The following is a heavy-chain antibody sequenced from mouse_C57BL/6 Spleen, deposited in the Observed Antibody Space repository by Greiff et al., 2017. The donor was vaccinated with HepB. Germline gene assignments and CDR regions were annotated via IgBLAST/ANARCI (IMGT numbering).Heavy chain of an antibody. CDR1: GYTFTSYW. V-gene: IGHV1-74*01. CDR2: IHPSDSDT. J-gene: IGHJ3*01. Sequence: QVQLKQPGAELVKPGASVKVSCKASGYTFTSYWMHWVKQRPGQGLEWIGRIHPSDSDTNYNQKFKGKATLTVDKSSSTAYMQLSSLTSEDSAVYYCAINAYYSNYGFAYWGQGTLVTVSA. CDR3: AINAYYSNYGFAY. D-gene: IGHD2-5*01.